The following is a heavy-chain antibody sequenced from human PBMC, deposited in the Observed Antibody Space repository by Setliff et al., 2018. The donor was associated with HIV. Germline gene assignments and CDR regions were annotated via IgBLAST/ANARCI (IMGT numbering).Heavy chain of an antibody. CDR3: ARDLGATNAFDI. CDR2: IIPIFGTA. Sequence: EASVKVSCKASGGTFSSYAISWVRQAPGQGLEWMGGIIPIFGTANYAQKFQGRVTITADESTSTAYMELSSLRSEDTAVYYCARDLGATNAFDIWGQGTMVTVSS. V-gene: IGHV1-69*13. J-gene: IGHJ3*02. CDR1: GGTFSSYA. D-gene: IGHD5-12*01.